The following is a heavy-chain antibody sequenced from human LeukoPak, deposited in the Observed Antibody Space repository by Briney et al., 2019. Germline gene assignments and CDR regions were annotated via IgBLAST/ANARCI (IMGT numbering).Heavy chain of an antibody. J-gene: IGHJ3*02. Sequence: GASVKVSCKASGYTFTSYAMHWVRQAPGQRLEWMGWINAGNGNTKYSQKFQGRVTITRDTSASTAYMELSSLRSEDTAVYYRARIIGYDFWSGYYWSAFDIWGQGTMVTVSS. CDR2: INAGNGNT. V-gene: IGHV1-3*01. D-gene: IGHD3-3*01. CDR3: ARIIGYDFWSGYYWSAFDI. CDR1: GYTFTSYA.